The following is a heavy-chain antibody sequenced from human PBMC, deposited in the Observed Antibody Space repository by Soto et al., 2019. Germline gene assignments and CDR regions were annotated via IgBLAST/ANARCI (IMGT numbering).Heavy chain of an antibody. V-gene: IGHV3-66*01. CDR3: ARDRDGSYSDY. J-gene: IGHJ4*02. CDR2: IYSGSTT. Sequence: EVQLVESGGGLVQPGGSLRLSCAASGLTVSNNYMSWVRQAPGKGLEWVSVIYSGSTTYYADSVKGRFTISRDKSKNTLFLHMNNLRAEDTAVYYCARDRDGSYSDYWGQGTLVTVSS. D-gene: IGHD1-26*01. CDR1: GLTVSNNY.